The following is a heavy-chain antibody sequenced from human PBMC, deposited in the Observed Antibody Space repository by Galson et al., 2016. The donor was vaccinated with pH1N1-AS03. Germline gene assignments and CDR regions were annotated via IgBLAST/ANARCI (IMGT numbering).Heavy chain of an antibody. V-gene: IGHV5-10-1*01. D-gene: IGHD5-12*01. Sequence: QSGAEVKKPGESLRISCRGSGYSFTNYWINWVRQMPGKGLEWMGRFGPSDSHTSYSPSFQGHVTFSADKSINTAYLQWSSLKSSDTAIYYCARGYSGFGFVYWGQGTLVTASS. J-gene: IGHJ4*02. CDR1: GYSFTNYW. CDR2: FGPSDSHT. CDR3: ARGYSGFGFVY.